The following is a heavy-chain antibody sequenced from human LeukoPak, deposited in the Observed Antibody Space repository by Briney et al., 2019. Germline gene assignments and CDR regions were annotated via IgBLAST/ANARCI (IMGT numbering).Heavy chain of an antibody. V-gene: IGHV3-23*01. CDR2: ISGSGDST. D-gene: IGHD3-10*01. Sequence: GGSLRLSCAASGFAFNNYVMTWVRQAPGKGLDWFSAISGSGDSTYYADSVKGRFTISRDSSKSTLYLQMTSLTAEDTAVYYCAKGSGASRPYYLDYWGRGTLVTVSS. J-gene: IGHJ4*02. CDR1: GFAFNNYV. CDR3: AKGSGASRPYYLDY.